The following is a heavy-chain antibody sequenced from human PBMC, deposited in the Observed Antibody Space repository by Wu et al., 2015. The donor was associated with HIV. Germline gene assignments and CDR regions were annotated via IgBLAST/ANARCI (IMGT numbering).Heavy chain of an antibody. Sequence: LAQSGPETKRPGASVNVSCKASYILTSHPIGWVRQAPGQRLEWMGWMNPYNGYIKPAQKFQDRITMSTDNSAHTAYMELRSLTSDDTAIYFCARVQFDPDYYTYFDLWGQGTLVTVSS. D-gene: IGHD4/OR15-4a*01. CDR2: MNPYNGYI. CDR1: YILTSHP. CDR3: ARVQFDPDYYTYFDL. V-gene: IGHV1-18*01. J-gene: IGHJ2*01.